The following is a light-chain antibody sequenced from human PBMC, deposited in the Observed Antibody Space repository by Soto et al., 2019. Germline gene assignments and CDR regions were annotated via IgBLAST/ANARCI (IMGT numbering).Light chain of an antibody. Sequence: EIVLTQSPGTLSLSPGERATLSCRASQSVSSSYLAWYQQKPGQAPRLLIYGASSRATGIPDRFSGSGSGTDFTLTISRLEPEDFTVYYCRQYGSSTWTFGQGTK. V-gene: IGKV3-20*01. CDR3: RQYGSSTWT. CDR2: GAS. J-gene: IGKJ1*01. CDR1: QSVSSSY.